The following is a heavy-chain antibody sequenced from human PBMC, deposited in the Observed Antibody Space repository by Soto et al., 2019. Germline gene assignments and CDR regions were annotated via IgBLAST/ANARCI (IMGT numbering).Heavy chain of an antibody. CDR2: IYPGDSDT. D-gene: IGHD7-27*01. CDR1: GYSFNDYW. CDR3: ARHTKLGFYGMDV. V-gene: IGHV5-51*01. Sequence: GESLKISCEGSGYSFNDYWIGWVRQTPGKGLEWMGIIYPGDSDTRYSPSFQGKVTISADKSISTAYLQWSSLKASDTAMYYCARHTKLGFYGMDVWGQGTTVTVSS. J-gene: IGHJ6*02.